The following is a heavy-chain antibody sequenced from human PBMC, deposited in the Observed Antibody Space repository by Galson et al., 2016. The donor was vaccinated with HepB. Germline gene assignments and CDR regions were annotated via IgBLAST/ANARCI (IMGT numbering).Heavy chain of an antibody. V-gene: IGHV4-4*02. Sequence: SETLSLTCVVSGGSISSSNWWNWVRQPPGKGLEWIGEIYHSGSTNYNPSLTSRVTILVDKSKNQFSLNLSSVTAADTAVYYCARGRPDYAFWSGYYYNWFDPWGQGTLVTVSS. J-gene: IGHJ5*02. CDR1: GGSISSSNW. D-gene: IGHD3-3*01. CDR3: ARGRPDYAFWSGYYYNWFDP. CDR2: IYHSGST.